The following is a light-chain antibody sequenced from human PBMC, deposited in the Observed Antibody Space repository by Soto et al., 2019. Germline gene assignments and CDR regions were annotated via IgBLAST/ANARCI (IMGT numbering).Light chain of an antibody. V-gene: IGKV3D-20*01. Sequence: EIVLTQSPATLSLSPGERATLSCGASQSVSRRYLAWYQQKPGLAPRLLIYDASSRATGIPDRFSGSGSGTEFTLTISRLEPEDFAVYYCQQYGSSPRLTFGGGTKVEIK. CDR3: QQYGSSPRLT. J-gene: IGKJ4*01. CDR2: DAS. CDR1: QSVSRRY.